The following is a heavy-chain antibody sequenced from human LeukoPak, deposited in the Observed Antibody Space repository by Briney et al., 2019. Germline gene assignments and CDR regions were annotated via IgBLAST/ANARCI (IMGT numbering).Heavy chain of an antibody. Sequence: GASVNVSCKPSGYTFTGYYMHWIRQAPGQRLEWMGWINPKSGRTNYAQKFQGRVTMTSDTPISTAYMDLSRLRSDDTALYYCARGTYYDSSAYSGVRLFDYWGQGTLVTVSS. CDR3: ARGTYYDSSAYSGVRLFDY. CDR1: GYTFTGYY. D-gene: IGHD3-22*01. CDR2: INPKSGRT. J-gene: IGHJ4*02. V-gene: IGHV1-2*02.